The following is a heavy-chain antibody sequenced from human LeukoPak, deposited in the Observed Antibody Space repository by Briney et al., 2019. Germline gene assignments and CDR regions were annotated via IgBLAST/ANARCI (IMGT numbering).Heavy chain of an antibody. J-gene: IGHJ3*02. CDR1: GFTFSSYA. CDR3: ARIYSRDGKIVAPWAFDI. CDR2: ISYDGSNK. V-gene: IGHV3-30-3*01. Sequence: GGSLRLSCAASGFTFSSYAMHWVRQAPGKGLEWVAVISYDGSNKYYADSVKGRFTISRDNSKNTLYLQMNSLRAEDTAVYYCARIYSRDGKIVAPWAFDIWGQGTMVTVSS. D-gene: IGHD2-21*01.